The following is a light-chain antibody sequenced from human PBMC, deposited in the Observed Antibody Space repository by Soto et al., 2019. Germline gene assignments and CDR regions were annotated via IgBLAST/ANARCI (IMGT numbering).Light chain of an antibody. J-gene: IGKJ1*01. CDR1: QTISSW. CDR3: QHYNSYSEA. CDR2: KAS. Sequence: DIPMTQSPSTLSGSVGDRVTITCRASQTISSWLAWYQQKPGKAPKLLIYKASTLKSGVPSRFSGSGSGTEFTLTISSLQPDDFATYHCQHYNSYSEAFGQGTKVDIK. V-gene: IGKV1-5*03.